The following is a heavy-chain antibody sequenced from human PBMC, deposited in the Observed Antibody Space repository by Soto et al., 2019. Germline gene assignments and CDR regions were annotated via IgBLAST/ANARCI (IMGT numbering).Heavy chain of an antibody. J-gene: IGHJ3*02. CDR3: ARDRRGYCSGGSCPYAFDI. Sequence: EVQLVESGGGLVQPGGSLRLSCAASGFTFSSYWMSWVRQAPGKGLEWVANIKQDGSEKYYVDSVKGRFTIARDNGKNSLCRQMNRLRAEDTAVYYCARDRRGYCSGGSCPYAFDIWVQETMVTDSS. CDR2: IKQDGSEK. CDR1: GFTFSSYW. D-gene: IGHD2-15*01. V-gene: IGHV3-7*01.